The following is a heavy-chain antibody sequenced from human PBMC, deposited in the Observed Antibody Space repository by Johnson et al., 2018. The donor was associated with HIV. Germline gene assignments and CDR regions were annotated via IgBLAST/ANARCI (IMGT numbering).Heavy chain of an antibody. D-gene: IGHD1-1*01. J-gene: IGHJ3*02. CDR1: GFSFSDYY. V-gene: IGHV3-11*04. Sequence: QVPLVESGGGLVKPGGSLRLSCLSSGFSFSDYYMSWIRQAPGKGLEWISYISNTGNTIYYADSVKGRFTISRDNAKNSLFLQMNSLRAEDTGVYYCATDILFGTTRSDHDAFDTWGQGTMVIVSS. CDR2: ISNTGNTI. CDR3: ATDILFGTTRSDHDAFDT.